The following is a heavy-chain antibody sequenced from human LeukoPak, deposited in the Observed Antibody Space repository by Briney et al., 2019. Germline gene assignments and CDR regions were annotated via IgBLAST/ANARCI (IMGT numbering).Heavy chain of an antibody. V-gene: IGHV4-59*01. J-gene: IGHJ4*02. D-gene: IGHD1-26*01. Sequence: PSETLSLTCTVSGDSIRNYNWNWIRQPPGKGLEWIGLINYSGSANYNPSLTSRVTISVDTSKKQFSLKLRSVTTADTAVYFCAGDSVGFDSWGQGTLVTVPS. CDR3: AGDSVGFDS. CDR1: GDSIRNYN. CDR2: INYSGSA.